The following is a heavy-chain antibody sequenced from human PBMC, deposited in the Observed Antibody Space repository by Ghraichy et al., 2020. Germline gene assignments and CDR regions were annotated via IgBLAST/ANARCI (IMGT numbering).Heavy chain of an antibody. CDR3: ARDDYGDSLGAFDI. D-gene: IGHD4-17*01. V-gene: IGHV3-33*01. CDR2: IWYDGSNK. J-gene: IGHJ3*02. Sequence: GGSLRLSCAASGFTFSSYGMHWVRQAPGKGLEWVAVIWYDGSNKYYADSVKGRFTISRDNSKNTLYLQMNSLRAEDTAVYYCARDDYGDSLGAFDIWGHGTMLTVSS. CDR1: GFTFSSYG.